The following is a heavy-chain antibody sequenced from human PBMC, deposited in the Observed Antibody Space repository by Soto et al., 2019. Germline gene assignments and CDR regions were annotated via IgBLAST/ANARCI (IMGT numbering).Heavy chain of an antibody. CDR2: INHSGST. J-gene: IGHJ5*02. CDR1: GGSFSGYY. Sequence: PSETLSLTCAVYGGSFSGYYWSWIRQPPGKGLEWIGEINHSGSTNYNPSLKSRVTISVDTSKNQFSLKLSSVTAADTAVYYCARGKRQWLVSRYNWFDPWGQGTLVTVSS. CDR3: ARGKRQWLVSRYNWFDP. V-gene: IGHV4-34*01. D-gene: IGHD6-19*01.